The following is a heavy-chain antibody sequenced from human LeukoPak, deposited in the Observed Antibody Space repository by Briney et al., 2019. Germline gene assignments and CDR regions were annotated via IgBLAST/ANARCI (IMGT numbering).Heavy chain of an antibody. CDR2: ISGSGTST. D-gene: IGHD3-22*01. Sequence: PGGSLRLSCAASGFTFSSYAMSWVRQAPGKGLEWVSTISGSGTSTYYADSVKGRFTISRDNSKITLYLQMNSLRAEDTAIYYCANYKDYYDSSAFDIWGQGTMVTVSS. V-gene: IGHV3-23*01. CDR1: GFTFSSYA. J-gene: IGHJ3*02. CDR3: ANYKDYYDSSAFDI.